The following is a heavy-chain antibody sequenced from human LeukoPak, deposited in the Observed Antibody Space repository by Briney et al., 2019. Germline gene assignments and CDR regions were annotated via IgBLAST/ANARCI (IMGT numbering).Heavy chain of an antibody. J-gene: IGHJ3*02. CDR3: AKELVTGSGAAFDI. D-gene: IGHD1-20*01. CDR2: ISESGSII. CDR1: GFSCTDYY. V-gene: IGHV3-11*04. Sequence: PGGSRLPSCAASGFSCTDYYMSLSRAAPGKGLEGVSYISESGSIIYYAESVKGRFTISRDNAKTSLYLQMNSLRVEDTAVYYCAKELVTGSGAAFDIWGQGTMVTVSS.